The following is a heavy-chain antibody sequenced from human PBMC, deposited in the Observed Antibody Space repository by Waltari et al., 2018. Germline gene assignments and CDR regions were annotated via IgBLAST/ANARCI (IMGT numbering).Heavy chain of an antibody. J-gene: IGHJ3*02. CDR2: IYYRGST. D-gene: IGHD6-13*01. CDR3: AREKWAQSSRGAFDI. CDR1: GGSISSPY. V-gene: IGHV4-59*11. Sequence: QVQLQESVPGLVKPSETLSLTCTVPGGSISSPYWSWIRQPPGKGLEGIGYIYYRGSTNYNPSLKSRVTISVDTSKNQFSLKLSSVTAADTAVYYCAREKWAQSSRGAFDIWGQGTMVTVSS.